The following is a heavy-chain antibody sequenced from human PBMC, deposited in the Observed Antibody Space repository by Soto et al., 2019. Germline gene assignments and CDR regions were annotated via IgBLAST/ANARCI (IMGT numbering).Heavy chain of an antibody. V-gene: IGHV4-61*01. CDR1: RGSFSSGRYY. J-gene: IGHJ3*02. CDR3: ARTRDFWSGNDTFDI. Sequence: PXETLSLTCTVPRGSFSSGRYYWSWIRQPLGKGLEWIGYMYYSRSTNYNTSLKSRVTISLETSKNQFSLKLSSVTAADTAVYFCARTRDFWSGNDTFDIWGQGPMVTVSS. CDR2: MYYSRST. D-gene: IGHD3-3*01.